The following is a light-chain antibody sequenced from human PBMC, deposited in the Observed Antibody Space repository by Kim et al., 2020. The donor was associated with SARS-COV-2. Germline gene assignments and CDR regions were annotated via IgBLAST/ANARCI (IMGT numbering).Light chain of an antibody. V-gene: IGKV1-39*01. CDR1: QSISNY. J-gene: IGKJ4*01. CDR2: AAS. Sequence: DIQMTQSPSSLSASVGDRVTIACRASQSISNYLNWYHQQPGKAPKLLIYAASSLQSGVPSRFSGSGSGTDFTLTISSLQPEDFATYYCQQSYSTPPTFGGGTKVDIK. CDR3: QQSYSTPPT.